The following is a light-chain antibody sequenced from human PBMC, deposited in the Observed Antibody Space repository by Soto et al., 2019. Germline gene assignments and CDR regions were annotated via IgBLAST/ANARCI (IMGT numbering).Light chain of an antibody. J-gene: IGKJ5*01. CDR1: QSVSTK. Sequence: EILMTQSPATLSVSPGETATLSCRASQSVSTKLAWYQQKPGQAPRLLINDASTRATGVPARFSGWGSGTEFTLTISSLQSEDFAVYYCQQYHNWPPITFGQGTRWRL. V-gene: IGKV3-15*01. CDR2: DAS. CDR3: QQYHNWPPIT.